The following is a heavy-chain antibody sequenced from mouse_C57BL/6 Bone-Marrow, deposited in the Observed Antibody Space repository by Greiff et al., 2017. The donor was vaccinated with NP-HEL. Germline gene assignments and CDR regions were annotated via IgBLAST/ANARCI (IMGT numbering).Heavy chain of an antibody. CDR2: IDPSDSST. V-gene: IGHV1-69*01. D-gene: IGHD1-1*01. Sequence: VQLQQPGAELVMPGASVKLSCKASGYTFTSYWMHWVKQRPGQSLEWIGEIDPSDSSTNYHQKFKGKSTLTVDKSSSTAYMQLSSLTSEDSAVYYCARGVYYYGSSPHYYFDYWGQGTTLTVSS. J-gene: IGHJ2*01. CDR1: GYTFTSYW. CDR3: ARGVYYYGSSPHYYFDY.